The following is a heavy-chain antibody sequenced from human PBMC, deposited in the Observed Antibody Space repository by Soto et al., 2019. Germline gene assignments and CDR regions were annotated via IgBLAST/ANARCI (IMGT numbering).Heavy chain of an antibody. J-gene: IGHJ4*02. CDR3: ARDLFDY. CDR1: GFTFSNDW. CDR2: INEDGSEK. V-gene: IGHV3-7*01. Sequence: PGGSLSLSCAASGFTFSNDWMNWVRQAPGKGLEWVANINEDGSEKYYVDSAKGRFTISKDNAKNSLYLQMSSLRAEDTAVYYCARDLFDYWGQGTLVTVSS.